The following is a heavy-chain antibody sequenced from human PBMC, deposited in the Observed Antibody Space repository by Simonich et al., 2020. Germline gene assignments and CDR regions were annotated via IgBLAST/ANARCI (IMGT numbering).Heavy chain of an antibody. D-gene: IGHD6-19*01. Sequence: FTFSNSWMSWVRQAPGKGLEWVGRIKSKTDGGTTDYAAPVKGRFTISRDDSKNTLYLQMNSLKTEDTAVYYCTTVWLGNWFHPWGQGTLVTVSS. CDR1: FTFSNSW. CDR2: IKSKTDGGTT. J-gene: IGHJ5*02. V-gene: IGHV3-15*01. CDR3: TTVWLGNWFHP.